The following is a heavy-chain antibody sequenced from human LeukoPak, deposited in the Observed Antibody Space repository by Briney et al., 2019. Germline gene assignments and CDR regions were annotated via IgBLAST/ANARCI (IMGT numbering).Heavy chain of an antibody. Sequence: GGSLRLSCAASGFTFSSYWMSWVRQAPGKGLEWVANIKQDGSEKYYVDSVKGRFSISRDNAKNSLYLQMNSLRAEDTAVYYCARPLGDTKYYYYYMDVWGKGTTVTVSS. CDR2: IKQDGSEK. D-gene: IGHD4-17*01. J-gene: IGHJ6*03. CDR1: GFTFSSYW. CDR3: ARPLGDTKYYYYYMDV. V-gene: IGHV3-7*01.